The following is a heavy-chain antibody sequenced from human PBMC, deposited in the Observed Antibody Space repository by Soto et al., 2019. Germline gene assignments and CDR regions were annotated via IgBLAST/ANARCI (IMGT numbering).Heavy chain of an antibody. D-gene: IGHD6-19*01. Sequence: GGSLRLSCAASGFTFSSYGMHWVRQAPGKGLEWVAVIWYDGSNKYYADSVKGRFTISRDNSKNTLYLQMNSLRAEDTAVYYCAREGIAVAGDFDYWGQGTLVTVYS. CDR1: GFTFSSYG. CDR2: IWYDGSNK. J-gene: IGHJ4*02. CDR3: AREGIAVAGDFDY. V-gene: IGHV3-33*01.